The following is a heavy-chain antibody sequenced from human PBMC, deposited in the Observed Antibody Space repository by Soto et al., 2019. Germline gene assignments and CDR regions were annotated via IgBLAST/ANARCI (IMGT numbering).Heavy chain of an antibody. CDR1: GYPFSSYG. D-gene: IGHD2-8*01. Sequence: ASVEVSCKTSGYPFSSYGISRVRQAPGQGLEWMGWISGYNGDTNYAQKVQGRVTMTIDTSTYTAYMELRSLTSDDTAIYYCAKNGQPPYYYYGMDVWG. V-gene: IGHV1-18*01. J-gene: IGHJ6*02. CDR2: ISGYNGDT. CDR3: AKNGQPPYYYYGMDV.